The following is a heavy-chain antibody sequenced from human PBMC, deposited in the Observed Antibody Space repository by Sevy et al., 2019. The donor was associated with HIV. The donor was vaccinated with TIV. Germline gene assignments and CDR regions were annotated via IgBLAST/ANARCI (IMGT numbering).Heavy chain of an antibody. J-gene: IGHJ6*02. CDR1: GFAFSDYA. CDR2: ISYAGDKK. V-gene: IGHV3-30*18. Sequence: GGSLRLSCAASGFAFSDYAMHWVRQAPGKGLEWVAAISYAGDKKYFADSVKGRFTVSKDNAKNTRYLEMNSLRAEDTAVYYCAKAHADCSGGTCYTAHYYYDMDVWGRGATVTVSS. D-gene: IGHD2-15*01. CDR3: AKAHADCSGGTCYTAHYYYDMDV.